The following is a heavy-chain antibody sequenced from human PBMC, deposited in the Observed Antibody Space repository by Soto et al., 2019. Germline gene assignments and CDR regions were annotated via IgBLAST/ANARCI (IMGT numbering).Heavy chain of an antibody. CDR3: ARGRDQPPVGLYVDS. V-gene: IGHV1-69*01. D-gene: IGHD1-26*01. Sequence: QVQLVQSGAEVKKPGSSVKVSCKASGDAFTNYIFDWVRQAPGQGLEWMGGIIPMFGTPKYAQTFQDRVTISADGSTGTAYLELTSMRFDDPAVYYCARGRDQPPVGLYVDSWGEGTRCTVSS. J-gene: IGHJ4*02. CDR1: GDAFTNYI. CDR2: IIPMFGTP.